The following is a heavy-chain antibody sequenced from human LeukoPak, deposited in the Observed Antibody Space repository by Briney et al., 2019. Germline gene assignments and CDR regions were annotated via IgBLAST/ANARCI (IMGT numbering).Heavy chain of an antibody. J-gene: IGHJ4*02. D-gene: IGHD6-13*01. CDR2: ISWNSGSI. CDR1: GFTFGEYS. Sequence: GGSQRLSCAASGFTFGEYSMNWVRQAPGERLEWISGISWNSGSIGYADSVKGRFTISRDNTKNSLFLQMNSLRADDTGVYYCAGADSGSWDFGRGAQGTLVIVSS. V-gene: IGHV3-48*04. CDR3: AGADSGSWDFGR.